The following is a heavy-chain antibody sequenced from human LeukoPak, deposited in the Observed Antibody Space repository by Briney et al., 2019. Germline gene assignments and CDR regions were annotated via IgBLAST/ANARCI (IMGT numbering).Heavy chain of an antibody. V-gene: IGHV3-30*14. Sequence: GGSLRLSCAASGFTFSSYAMHWVRQAPGKGLEWVAVISYDGSNKYYADSVKGRFTISRDNSKNTVYLQMNSLRVEDTAIYYCARGSGFETGDYWGQGTLVTVSS. D-gene: IGHD5-12*01. CDR1: GFTFSSYA. J-gene: IGHJ4*02. CDR2: ISYDGSNK. CDR3: ARGSGFETGDY.